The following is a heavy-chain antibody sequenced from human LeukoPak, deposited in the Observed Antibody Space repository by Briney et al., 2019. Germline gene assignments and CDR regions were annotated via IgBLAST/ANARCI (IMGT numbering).Heavy chain of an antibody. CDR2: IYDSGST. CDR3: ASSRGCRTSVPFDI. Sequence: PSETLSLTCTVSGGSIRSSYYYWGWIRQPPGKGLEWIGSIYDSGSTYYNPSLKSRVTISVDTSKNQFSLKLTSVTAADTAVYYCASSRGCRTSVPFDIWGQGTMVTVSS. CDR1: GGSIRSSYYY. J-gene: IGHJ3*02. V-gene: IGHV4-39*07. D-gene: IGHD5-18*01.